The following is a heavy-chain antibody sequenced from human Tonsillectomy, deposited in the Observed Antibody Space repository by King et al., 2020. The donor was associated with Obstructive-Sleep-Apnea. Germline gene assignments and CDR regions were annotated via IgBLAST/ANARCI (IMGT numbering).Heavy chain of an antibody. D-gene: IGHD3-10*01. CDR1: GFTFDDYA. Sequence: VQLVESGGGLVQPGRSLRLSCAPSGFTFDDYAIHWVRQAPGKGLEWVSGISWNGGTIDYADSVKGRFTISRDNAKNSLYLQMSGLRAEDTALYYCAKDTRVRGVIFAAFDIWGQGTMVTVSS. CDR3: AKDTRVRGVIFAAFDI. V-gene: IGHV3-9*01. J-gene: IGHJ3*02. CDR2: ISWNGGTI.